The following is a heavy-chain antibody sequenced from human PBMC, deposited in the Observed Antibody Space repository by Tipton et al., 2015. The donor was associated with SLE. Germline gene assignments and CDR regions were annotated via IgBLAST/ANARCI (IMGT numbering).Heavy chain of an antibody. CDR2: IYHRGIT. CDR1: GDSITSYF. V-gene: IGHV4-59*01. D-gene: IGHD3-10*01. J-gene: IGHJ2*01. CDR3: AKDFHAFGGLGWYFDV. Sequence: TLSLTCNVSGDSITSYFLSCLRQPPGKGLEWIGFIYHRGITHYNPPLKSRVTLLLDTSKSQFSLRLSSVTAADTAVYYCAKDFHAFGGLGWYFDVWGRGTLVTVSS.